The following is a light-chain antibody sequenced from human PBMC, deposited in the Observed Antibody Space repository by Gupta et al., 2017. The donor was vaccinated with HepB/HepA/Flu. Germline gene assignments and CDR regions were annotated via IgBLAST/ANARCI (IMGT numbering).Light chain of an antibody. J-gene: IGLJ2*01. CDR3: SSYTSSSTLVV. V-gene: IGLV2-14*03. CDR2: DVN. CDR1: SSDVGGYNY. Sequence: QSALTQPASVSGSPGQSITISCTGTSSDVGGYNYVSWYQQPPGKAPKLMIYDVNNRPSGVSNRFSGSKFGNTASLTISGLQAEDEADYYCSSYTSSSTLVVFGGGTKLTVL.